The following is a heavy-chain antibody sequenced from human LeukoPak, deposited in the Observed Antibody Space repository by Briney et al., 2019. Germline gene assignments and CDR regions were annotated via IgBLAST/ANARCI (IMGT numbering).Heavy chain of an antibody. Sequence: QTGGSLGLSCAASGFTFSSFAMSWVRQAPGKGLEWVSAISGSGGSTYYADSVKGRFTISRDNAKNSLYLQMNSLRAEDTAVYYCARDRPSSSWLYYYYGMDVWGQGTTVTVSS. CDR2: ISGSGGST. V-gene: IGHV3-23*01. CDR1: GFTFSSFA. D-gene: IGHD6-13*01. J-gene: IGHJ6*02. CDR3: ARDRPSSSWLYYYYGMDV.